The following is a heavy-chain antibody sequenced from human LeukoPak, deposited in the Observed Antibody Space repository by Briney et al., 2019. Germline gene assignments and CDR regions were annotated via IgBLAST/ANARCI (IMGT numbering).Heavy chain of an antibody. J-gene: IGHJ4*02. Sequence: PGGSLRLSCAASGFGFDDYMMHWVRQVPGKGLEWVSLISWDGGTTNYADSVKGRFTISRDNSKNSLYFLMNDLTAEDTAFYYCARGGYGGVFDYWGQGTLVTVSS. D-gene: IGHD4-23*01. CDR2: ISWDGGTT. CDR3: ARGGYGGVFDY. V-gene: IGHV3-43D*04. CDR1: GFGFDDYM.